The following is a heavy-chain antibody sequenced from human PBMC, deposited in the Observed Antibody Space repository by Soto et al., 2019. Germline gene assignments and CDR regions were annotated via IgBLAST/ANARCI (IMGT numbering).Heavy chain of an antibody. Sequence: QVQLVQSGAEVKKPGSSVKVSCKASGGTFSSYAISWVRQAPGQGLEWMGGIIPIFGTANYAQKFQGRVTLTADESASTDYMELSSLRSGETAVYYCQGGYCSGGSCYPNWFDPWGKGTLVTVSS. V-gene: IGHV1-69*01. CDR3: QGGYCSGGSCYPNWFDP. CDR2: IIPIFGTA. CDR1: GGTFSSYA. D-gene: IGHD2-15*01. J-gene: IGHJ5*02.